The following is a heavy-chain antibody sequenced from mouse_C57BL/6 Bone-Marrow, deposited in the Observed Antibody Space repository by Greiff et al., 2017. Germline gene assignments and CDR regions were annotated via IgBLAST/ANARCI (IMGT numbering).Heavy chain of an antibody. J-gene: IGHJ3*01. Sequence: VQGVESVAELVRPGASVTLSCKASGYTFTDYEMHWVKQTPVHGLEWIGAIDPETGGTAYNQKFKGKAILTADKSSSTAYMELRSLTSEDSAVYYCTRRPFYGSSPAWFAYWGQGTLVTVSA. V-gene: IGHV1-15*01. CDR3: TRRPFYGSSPAWFAY. CDR1: GYTFTDYE. D-gene: IGHD1-1*01. CDR2: IDPETGGT.